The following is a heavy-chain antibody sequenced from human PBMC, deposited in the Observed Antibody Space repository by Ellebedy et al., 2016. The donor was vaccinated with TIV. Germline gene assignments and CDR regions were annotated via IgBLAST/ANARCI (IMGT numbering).Heavy chain of an antibody. Sequence: GESLKISCAASGFTFSDYGIHWVRQAPGKGLEWVAVISYDGSNEKYADSVKGRFTISRDNSKDTLYLQMNSLRTDDTAVYYCARASFYDVDLSGWYFDLWGRGTLITVSS. CDR2: ISYDGSNE. CDR3: ARASFYDVDLSGWYFDL. D-gene: IGHD3-10*02. J-gene: IGHJ2*01. CDR1: GFTFSDYG. V-gene: IGHV3-30*03.